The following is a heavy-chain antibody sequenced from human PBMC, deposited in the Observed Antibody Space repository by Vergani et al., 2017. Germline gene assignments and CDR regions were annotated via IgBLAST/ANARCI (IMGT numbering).Heavy chain of an antibody. Sequence: EVQLVESGGGLVQPGGSRRLSCAASGFTVSSNYMSWVRQAPGKGLEWVSVIYSGVSTYYADSVKGRFTISRDNSKNTLYLQMNSLRAEDTAVYYCAALGGSYYYYMDVWGKGTTVTVSS. J-gene: IGHJ6*03. V-gene: IGHV3-66*02. CDR1: GFTVSSNY. CDR2: IYSGVST. CDR3: AALGGSYYYYMDV.